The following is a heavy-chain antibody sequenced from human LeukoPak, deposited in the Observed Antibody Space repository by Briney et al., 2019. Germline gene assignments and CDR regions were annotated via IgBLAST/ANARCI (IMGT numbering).Heavy chain of an antibody. CDR3: ATGTHYDLLPF. Sequence: ASVKVSCKVSGYSITELSTHWVRQAPGKGLEWMAGFDPGSGEIIYEQKFQDRATMTEDTSTDTAYMELSSLRSEDTARYYCATGTHYDLLPFWGQGTLVTVSS. V-gene: IGHV1-24*01. CDR1: GYSITELS. J-gene: IGHJ4*02. D-gene: IGHD3-9*01. CDR2: FDPGSGEI.